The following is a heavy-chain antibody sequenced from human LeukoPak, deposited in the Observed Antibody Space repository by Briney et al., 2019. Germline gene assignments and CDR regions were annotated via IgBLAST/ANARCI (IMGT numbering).Heavy chain of an antibody. J-gene: IGHJ6*03. D-gene: IGHD6-13*01. CDR3: ARVTAANYMDV. V-gene: IGHV4-59*12. CDR1: GGSISSYY. CDR2: IYYSGST. Sequence: SETLSLTCTVSGGSISSYYWSWIRQPPGKGLEWIGYIYYSGSTNYNPSLKNRVTISVDKSKNQFSLKLSSVTAADTAVYYCARVTAANYMDVWGKGTTVTVSS.